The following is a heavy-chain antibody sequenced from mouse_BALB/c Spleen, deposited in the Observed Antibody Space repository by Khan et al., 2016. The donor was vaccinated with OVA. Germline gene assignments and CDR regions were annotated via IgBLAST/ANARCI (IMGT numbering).Heavy chain of an antibody. D-gene: IGHD1-1*01. CDR2: IFPGSGTP. Sequence: QIQLVQSVPELVNPGASLKVSCKASGYTFTDYIIGWVKQSTRQGLEWIGDIFPGSGTPYYNEKFKDKATLTADKSSNTAYMQLSSLTSEDSAVYVCARGGYSVFAYWCQGTLVTVSA. J-gene: IGHJ3*01. V-gene: IGHV1-77*01. CDR1: GYTFTDYI. CDR3: ARGGYSVFAY.